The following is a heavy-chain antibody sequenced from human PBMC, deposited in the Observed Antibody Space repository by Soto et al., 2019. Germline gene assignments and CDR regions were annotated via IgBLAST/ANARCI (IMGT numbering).Heavy chain of an antibody. V-gene: IGHV1-69*13. D-gene: IGHD3-22*01. CDR2: IIPIFGTA. Sequence: AVKVSCKASGGTFSSYAISWVRQAPGQGLEWMGGIIPIFGTANYAQKFQGRVTITADESTSTAYMELSSLRSEDTAVYYCARTIPYYYDSSGPIDYWGQGTLVTVSS. CDR1: GGTFSSYA. J-gene: IGHJ4*02. CDR3: ARTIPYYYDSSGPIDY.